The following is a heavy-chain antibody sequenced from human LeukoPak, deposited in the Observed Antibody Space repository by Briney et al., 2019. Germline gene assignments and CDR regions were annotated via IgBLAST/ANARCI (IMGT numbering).Heavy chain of an antibody. CDR1: GGSISSGSYY. V-gene: IGHV4-61*02. D-gene: IGHD6-19*01. Sequence: SQTLSLTCTVSGGSISSGSYYWSWIRQPAGKGLEWIGRIYTSGSTNYNPSLKSRVTISVDTSKNQFSLKLSSMTAADTAVHYCARRSLAVADDYWGQGTLVTVSS. CDR2: IYTSGST. CDR3: ARRSLAVADDY. J-gene: IGHJ4*02.